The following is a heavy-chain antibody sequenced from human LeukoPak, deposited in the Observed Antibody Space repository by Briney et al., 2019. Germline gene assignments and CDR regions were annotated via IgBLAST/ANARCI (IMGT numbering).Heavy chain of an antibody. CDR1: GGSINTYY. CDR2: IYSSGST. CDR3: ARLRCSGNTCASRGAFDI. J-gene: IGHJ3*02. Sequence: KTSETLSLTCTVSGGSINTYYWSWIRQPAGKGLELIGHIYSSGSTNYNPSLKSRVTMSVDTSKNQFSLKLNSVTAADTAVYFCARLRCSGNTCASRGAFDIWGRGTMVTVSS. D-gene: IGHD2-2*01. V-gene: IGHV4-4*07.